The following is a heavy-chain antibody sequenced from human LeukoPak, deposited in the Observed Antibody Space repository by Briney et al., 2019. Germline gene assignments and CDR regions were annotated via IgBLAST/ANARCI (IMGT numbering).Heavy chain of an antibody. CDR2: IYHSGRT. D-gene: IGHD3/OR15-3a*01. J-gene: IGHJ4*02. CDR1: GYSISSGFY. CDR3: ARQTGSGLFILP. V-gene: IGHV4-38-2*02. Sequence: PSETLSLTCTVSGYSISSGFYWAWIRQPPGKGLEWIATIYHSGRTYYNPSLESRVTISVDTSKNQFSLKLSSVTAADTAVYYCARQTGSGLFILPGGQGTLVTVSS.